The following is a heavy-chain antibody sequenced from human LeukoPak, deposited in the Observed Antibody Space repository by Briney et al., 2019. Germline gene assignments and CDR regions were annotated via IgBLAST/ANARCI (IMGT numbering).Heavy chain of an antibody. Sequence: SETLSLTCAVSGYSLSSGYYWGWIRQPPGTGLEWIVGIYHSGSSYYNPSLKRRDTISVDTSKNQFSLKLSSVTAADTAVYYCARLSGGTTAAHFDYWGQGTLVTVSS. J-gene: IGHJ4*02. V-gene: IGHV4-38-2*01. CDR3: ARLSGGTTAAHFDY. CDR2: IYHSGSS. D-gene: IGHD1-1*01. CDR1: GYSLSSGYY.